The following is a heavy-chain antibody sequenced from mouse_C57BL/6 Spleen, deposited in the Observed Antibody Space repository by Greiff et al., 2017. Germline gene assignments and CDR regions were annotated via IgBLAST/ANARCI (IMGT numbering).Heavy chain of an antibody. D-gene: IGHD2-5*01. CDR3: ASAYYSNNYYAIDY. Sequence: QVQLQQSGPELVKPGASVKLSCKASGYTFTSYDINWVKQRPGQGLEWIGWIYPRDGSTKYNEKFKGKATLTVDTSSSTAYMELHSLTSEDSAVYFCASAYYSNNYYAIDYWGQGTSVTVSS. CDR1: GYTFTSYD. V-gene: IGHV1-85*01. J-gene: IGHJ4*01. CDR2: IYPRDGST.